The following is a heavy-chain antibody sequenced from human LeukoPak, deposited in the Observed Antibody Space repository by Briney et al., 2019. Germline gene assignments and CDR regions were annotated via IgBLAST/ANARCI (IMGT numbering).Heavy chain of an antibody. Sequence: GGSLRLSCAASGFTFSSYGMHWVRQAPGKGLEWVAFIRYDGSNKYYADSVKGRFTISRDNSKNTLYLQMNSLRAEDTAVYYCAKKKEDYDVYYMDVWGKGTTVTISS. D-gene: IGHD4-17*01. CDR1: GFTFSSYG. CDR2: IRYDGSNK. CDR3: AKKKEDYDVYYMDV. V-gene: IGHV3-30*02. J-gene: IGHJ6*03.